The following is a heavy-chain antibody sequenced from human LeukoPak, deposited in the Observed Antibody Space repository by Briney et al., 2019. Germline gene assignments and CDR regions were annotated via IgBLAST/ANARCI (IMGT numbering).Heavy chain of an antibody. Sequence: SETLSLTCTVSSGSISNYYWTWIRRSPGKGLEWIGNVYYSGNTNYNPSLKSRVSISLDTSRNQFSLTLTSVTAADTAVYYCAGERVMNFDYWGQGTLVTVSS. D-gene: IGHD2-21*01. V-gene: IGHV4-59*08. J-gene: IGHJ4*02. CDR2: VYYSGNT. CDR1: SGSISNYY. CDR3: AGERVMNFDY.